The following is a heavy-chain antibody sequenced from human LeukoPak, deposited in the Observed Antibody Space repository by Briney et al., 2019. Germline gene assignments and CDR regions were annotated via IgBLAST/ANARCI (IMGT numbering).Heavy chain of an antibody. J-gene: IGHJ6*02. CDR3: ARHYGSGSSSYYYGMDV. V-gene: IGHV3-7*01. Sequence: GGSLRLSCAASGFTFSSYWMSWVRQAPGKGLERVANIKQDGSEKYYVDSVKGRFTISRDNAKNSLYLQMNSLRAEDTAVYYCARHYGSGSSSYYYGMDVWGQGTTVTVSS. CDR2: IKQDGSEK. CDR1: GFTFSSYW. D-gene: IGHD3-10*01.